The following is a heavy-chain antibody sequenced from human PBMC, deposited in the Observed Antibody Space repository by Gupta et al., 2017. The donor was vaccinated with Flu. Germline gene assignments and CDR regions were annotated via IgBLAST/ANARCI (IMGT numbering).Heavy chain of an antibody. Sequence: QVPLQQWGAGLLTPSETLSLTCAVYGRSFSGYYWCWLRQLPGQGLEWIGEINHSGSTNYTPSLKSRVTISVDTSKNQFSLKLSSVTAADTAVYYCARSGGYCSGGSCFRNRPPFDYWGQGTLVTVSS. V-gene: IGHV4-34*01. J-gene: IGHJ4*02. D-gene: IGHD2-15*01. CDR3: ARSGGYCSGGSCFRNRPPFDY. CDR1: GRSFSGYY. CDR2: INHSGST.